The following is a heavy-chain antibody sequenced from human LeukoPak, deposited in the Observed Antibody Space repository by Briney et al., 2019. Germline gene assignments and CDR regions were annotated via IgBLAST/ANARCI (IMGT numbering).Heavy chain of an antibody. D-gene: IGHD2-15*01. CDR3: ARGRVAGNNWFDP. J-gene: IGHJ5*02. CDR1: EYTFTGYY. CDR2: INPNSGGT. V-gene: IGHV1-2*02. Sequence: ASVKVSCKASEYTFTGYYMHWVRQAPGQGLEWMGWINPNSGGTNYAQKFQGRVTMTRDTSISTAYMELSRLRSDDTAVYYCARGRVAGNNWFDPWGQGTLVTVSS.